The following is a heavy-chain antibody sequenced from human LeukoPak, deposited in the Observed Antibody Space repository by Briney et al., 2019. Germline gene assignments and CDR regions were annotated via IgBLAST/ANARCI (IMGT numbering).Heavy chain of an antibody. D-gene: IGHD6-19*01. J-gene: IGHJ4*02. CDR1: GFTFSSYG. Sequence: GGSLRLSCAASGFTFSSYGMHWVRQAPGKGLEWVAVISYDGSNKYYADSVKGRFTISRDNSKNTLYLQMNSLRAEDTAVYYCAKAKRIAVAGSPFDYWGQGALVTVSS. V-gene: IGHV3-30*18. CDR2: ISYDGSNK. CDR3: AKAKRIAVAGSPFDY.